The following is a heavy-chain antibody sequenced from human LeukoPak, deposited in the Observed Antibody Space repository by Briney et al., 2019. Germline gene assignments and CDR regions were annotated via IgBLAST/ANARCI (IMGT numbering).Heavy chain of an antibody. Sequence: GSLRLSCAASGFTFSGYSMNWVRQAQGKGLEWVSYISSSSSTIYYADSVKGRFTISRDNAKNSLYLQMSSLRDEDTAVYYCARALTVLSDYWGQGTLVTVSS. J-gene: IGHJ4*02. V-gene: IGHV3-48*02. CDR3: ARALTVLSDY. D-gene: IGHD4-17*01. CDR2: ISSSSSTI. CDR1: GFTFSGYS.